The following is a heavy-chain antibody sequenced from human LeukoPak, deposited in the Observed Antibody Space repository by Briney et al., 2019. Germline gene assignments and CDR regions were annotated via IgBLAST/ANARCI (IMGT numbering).Heavy chain of an antibody. CDR3: ARYVLLMDY. D-gene: IGHD3-16*01. V-gene: IGHV3-11*01. Sequence: GGSLRLSCAASGFSFSDHHMSWVRQVPGQGLEWLAYISRDGNIIVYADSVKGRFIISRDNAKQSVYLEMTSLRPEDTAVYYCARYVLLMDYWGQGTLVTVSS. J-gene: IGHJ4*02. CDR2: ISRDGNII. CDR1: GFSFSDHH.